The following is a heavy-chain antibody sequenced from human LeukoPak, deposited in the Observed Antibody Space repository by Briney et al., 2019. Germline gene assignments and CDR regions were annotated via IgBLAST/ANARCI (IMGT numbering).Heavy chain of an antibody. Sequence: SETLSLTCTVSGGSISSGGYYWSWIRQHPGKGLEWIGYIYYSGSTYYNPSLKSRVTISVDTSKNQFSLKLSSVTAADTAVYYCARGRGDILTGYTDAYYFDYWGQGTLVTVSS. CDR3: ARGRGDILTGYTDAYYFDY. J-gene: IGHJ4*02. D-gene: IGHD3-9*01. CDR2: IYYSGST. V-gene: IGHV4-31*03. CDR1: GGSISSGGYY.